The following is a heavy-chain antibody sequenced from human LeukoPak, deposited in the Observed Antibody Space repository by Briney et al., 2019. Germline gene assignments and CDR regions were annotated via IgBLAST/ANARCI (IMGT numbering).Heavy chain of an antibody. Sequence: ASVKVSCKASGYTFTSYGISWVRQAPGQGLEWMGWISAYNGNTNYAQKLQGRVTMTTDTSTSTAYMELRSLRSNDTAVYYCARDLGGYSGYAALKEFGGVIVMANWFDSWGQGTLVTVSS. V-gene: IGHV1-18*01. D-gene: IGHD3-16*02. J-gene: IGHJ5*01. CDR2: ISAYNGNT. CDR3: ARDLGGYSGYAALKEFGGVIVMANWFDS. CDR1: GYTFTSYG.